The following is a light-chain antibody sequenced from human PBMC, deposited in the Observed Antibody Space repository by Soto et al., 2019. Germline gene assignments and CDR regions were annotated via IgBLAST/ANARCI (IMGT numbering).Light chain of an antibody. CDR3: QQSYSMPWT. CDR2: AAS. J-gene: IGKJ1*01. V-gene: IGKV1-39*01. CDR1: QSIGSY. Sequence: DVQMTQSPSSLSASVGDRVTITCRASQSIGSYLNWYQHKPGRAPQLLIYAASNLQSGVPSRFSGGGSGTDLTLTISSLQPEDFATYYCQQSYSMPWTFGQGTKVDIK.